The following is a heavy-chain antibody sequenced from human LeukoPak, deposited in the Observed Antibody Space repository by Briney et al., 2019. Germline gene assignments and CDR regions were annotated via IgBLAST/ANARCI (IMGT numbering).Heavy chain of an antibody. CDR1: GGSISSGGYY. D-gene: IGHD3-3*01. CDR3: ASLGGDTIFGVVSEVGYYYYMDV. J-gene: IGHJ6*03. Sequence: SETLSLTCTVSGGSISSGGYYWSWIRQPPGKGLEWIGYIYHSGSTYYNPSLKSRVTISVDRSKNQFSLKLSSVTAADTAVYYCASLGGDTIFGVVSEVGYYYYMDVWGKGTTVTVSS. V-gene: IGHV4-30-2*01. CDR2: IYHSGST.